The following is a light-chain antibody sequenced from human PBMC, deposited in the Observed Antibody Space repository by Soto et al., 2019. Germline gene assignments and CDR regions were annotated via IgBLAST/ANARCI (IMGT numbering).Light chain of an antibody. CDR2: AAS. J-gene: IGKJ1*01. CDR3: QHYYTYPWT. Sequence: AIRMTQSPSSLSASTGDRVTITCRASQDVSNYLVWYQQKPGKAPKVLIHAASTLQGGVSSRFSGSGSGTYFTLTINSLQSEDFANYYCQHYYTYPWTFGQGTKVEV. CDR1: QDVSNY. V-gene: IGKV1-8*01.